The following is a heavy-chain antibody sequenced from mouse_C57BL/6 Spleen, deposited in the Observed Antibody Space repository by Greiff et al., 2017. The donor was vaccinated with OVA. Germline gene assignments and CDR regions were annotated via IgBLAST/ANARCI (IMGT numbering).Heavy chain of an antibody. Sequence: EVQLVESGGGLVKPGGSLKLSCAASGFTFSDYGMHWVRQAPEQGLEWVAYISSGSSTIYYDDTVKGRFTISRDNAKNTLFLQMTSRRSTDTAMYYYARDYYGQRGFAYWGQGTLVTVSA. V-gene: IGHV5-17*01. CDR2: ISSGSSTI. D-gene: IGHD1-1*01. CDR3: ARDYYGQRGFAY. J-gene: IGHJ3*01. CDR1: GFTFSDYG.